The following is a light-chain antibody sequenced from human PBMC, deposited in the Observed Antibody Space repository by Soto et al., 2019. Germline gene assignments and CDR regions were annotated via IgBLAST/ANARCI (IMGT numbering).Light chain of an antibody. Sequence: EIVLTQSPATLSLSPVERATLSCMASQSISHFLAWYQQRPGQAPRLLIYDASNRATGIPTRFSGSGSETDFTLTISRLESEDSAVYYCQQYGISPFTFGGGTKVDIK. CDR2: DAS. J-gene: IGKJ4*01. CDR1: QSISHF. V-gene: IGKV3-11*01. CDR3: QQYGISPFT.